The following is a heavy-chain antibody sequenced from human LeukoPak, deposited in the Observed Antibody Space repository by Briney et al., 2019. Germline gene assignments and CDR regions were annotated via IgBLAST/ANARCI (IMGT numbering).Heavy chain of an antibody. Sequence: GGSLRLSCAASGFTFSSYWMSWVRQAPGKGLEWVANIKQDGSEKYYVDSVKGRFTISRDNAKNSLYLQMNSLRAEDTALYHCARVPSFYLGSPYYYYYMDVWGKGTTVTISS. V-gene: IGHV3-7*03. CDR2: IKQDGSEK. CDR3: ARVPSFYLGSPYYYYYMDV. D-gene: IGHD3-10*01. CDR1: GFTFSSYW. J-gene: IGHJ6*03.